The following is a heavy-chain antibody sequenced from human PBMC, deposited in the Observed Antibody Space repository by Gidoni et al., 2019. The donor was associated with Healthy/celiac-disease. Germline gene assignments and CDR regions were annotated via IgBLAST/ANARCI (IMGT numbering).Heavy chain of an antibody. V-gene: IGHV1-46*03. CDR1: GYTFTSYY. CDR3: ARGDYYDSSGYYPAGYYGMDV. D-gene: IGHD3-22*01. J-gene: IGHJ6*02. Sequence: QVQLVQSGAEVKKPGASVKVSCKASGYTFTSYYMHWVRQAPGQGLEWMGIINPSGGSTSYAQKFQGRVTMTRDTSTSTVYMELSSLRSEDTAVYYCARGDYYDSSGYYPAGYYGMDVWGQGTTVTVSS. CDR2: INPSGGST.